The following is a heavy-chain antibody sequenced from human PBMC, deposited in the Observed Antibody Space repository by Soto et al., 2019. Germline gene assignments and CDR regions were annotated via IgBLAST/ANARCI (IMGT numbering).Heavy chain of an antibody. V-gene: IGHV1-69*13. D-gene: IGHD2-2*01. Sequence: SVKVSCTASGGTFSSYAISWVRQAPGQGLEWMGGIIPIFGTANYAQKFQGRVTITADESTSTAYMELSSLRSEDTAVYYCAKEGDCSSTSCYNWFDPWGQGTLVTGSS. CDR2: IIPIFGTA. CDR3: AKEGDCSSTSCYNWFDP. CDR1: GGTFSSYA. J-gene: IGHJ5*02.